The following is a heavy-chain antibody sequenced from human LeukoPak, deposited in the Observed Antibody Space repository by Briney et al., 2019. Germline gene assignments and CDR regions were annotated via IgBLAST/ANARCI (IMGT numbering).Heavy chain of an antibody. V-gene: IGHV3-74*01. CDR1: GFTFSRYW. D-gene: IGHD6-13*01. Sequence: GGSLRLSCAASGFTFSRYWMHWVRQDPGKGLVWVSHINNDGSITNYADSVKGRFTISRDNAKNTLYLQMNSLRAEDTALYYCAREGIAAAGTDRRGFDYWGQGTLVTVSS. J-gene: IGHJ4*02. CDR2: INNDGSIT. CDR3: AREGIAAAGTDRRGFDY.